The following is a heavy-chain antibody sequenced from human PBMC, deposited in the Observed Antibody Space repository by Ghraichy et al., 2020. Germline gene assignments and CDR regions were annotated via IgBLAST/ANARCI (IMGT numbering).Heavy chain of an antibody. V-gene: IGHV3-33*01. D-gene: IGHD3-22*01. J-gene: IGHJ3*02. Sequence: GESLRLSCAASGFTFSSYGMHWVRQAPGKGLEWVAVIWYDGSNKYYADSVKGRFTISRDNSKNTLYLQMNSLRAEDTAVYYCARDYYDSSGYHPDAFDIWGQGTMVTVSS. CDR1: GFTFSSYG. CDR3: ARDYYDSSGYHPDAFDI. CDR2: IWYDGSNK.